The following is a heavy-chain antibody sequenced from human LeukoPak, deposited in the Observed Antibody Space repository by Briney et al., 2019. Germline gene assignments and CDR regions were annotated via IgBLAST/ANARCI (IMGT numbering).Heavy chain of an antibody. CDR1: GFNFNNAW. D-gene: IGHD4-17*01. J-gene: IGHJ4*02. CDR2: IKSKSDGGTT. CDR3: TTETLTSDY. Sequence: PGGSLRLSCAASGFNFNNAWMNGVRQAPGKGVEWGGRIKSKSDGGTTDNAAPVKGRFTISKDDSKNTLYLQLNSLKTEDTGIYYCTTETLTSDYWGQGTLVTVSS. V-gene: IGHV3-15*01.